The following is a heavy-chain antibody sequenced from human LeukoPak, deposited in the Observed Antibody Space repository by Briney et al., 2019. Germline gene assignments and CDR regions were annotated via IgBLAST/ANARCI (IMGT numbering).Heavy chain of an antibody. CDR2: ISGGGGST. D-gene: IGHD6-6*01. Sequence: QPRGSLRLSCAASGFTFSSYAMTWVRQAPGKGLEWVSGISGGGGSTFYADSVKGRFTISRDNSKNTLYLQMNSLRAEDTAVYYCAKDLKGSIADYFDYWGQGTLITVSS. CDR3: AKDLKGSIADYFDY. V-gene: IGHV3-23*01. CDR1: GFTFSSYA. J-gene: IGHJ4*02.